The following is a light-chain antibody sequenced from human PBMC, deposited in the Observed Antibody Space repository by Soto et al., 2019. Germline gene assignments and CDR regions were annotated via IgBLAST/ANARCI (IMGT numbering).Light chain of an antibody. CDR1: QSVSSN. CDR2: GAS. J-gene: IGKJ1*01. Sequence: EIVLTQSPATLSLSPGERATLSCRASQSVSSNLAWYQQKPGQAPRLLIYGASTRATDIPARFSGSGSGTDFTLTISRLEPEDFAVYYCQQYGSSGTFGQGTKVDIK. V-gene: IGKV3-20*01. CDR3: QQYGSSGT.